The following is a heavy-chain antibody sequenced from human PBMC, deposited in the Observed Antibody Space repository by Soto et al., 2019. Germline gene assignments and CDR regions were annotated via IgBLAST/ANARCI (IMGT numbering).Heavy chain of an antibody. J-gene: IGHJ4*02. CDR1: GGSFSGYY. Sequence: SETLSLTCAVYGGSFSGYYWSWIRQPPGKGLEWIGEINHSGSTNYNPSLKSRVTISVDTSKNQFSLKLSSVTAADTAVYYCARGHPNIGRFLEWLHADKFDYWGQGTLVTASS. V-gene: IGHV4-34*01. CDR3: ARGHPNIGRFLEWLHADKFDY. CDR2: INHSGST. D-gene: IGHD3-3*01.